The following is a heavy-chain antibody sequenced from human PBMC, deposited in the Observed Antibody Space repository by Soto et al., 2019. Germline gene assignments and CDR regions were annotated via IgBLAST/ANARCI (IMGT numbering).Heavy chain of an antibody. CDR2: IVVGSGNT. Sequence: GASVKVSCKASGFTFTSSAVQWVRQARGQRLEWIGWIVVGSGNTNYAQKLQERVTITRDMSTSTAYMELSSLRSEDTAVYYCAAGVDSSGYYYVGAPYYYYGMDVWGQGTTVTVSS. J-gene: IGHJ6*02. V-gene: IGHV1-58*01. D-gene: IGHD3-22*01. CDR3: AAGVDSSGYYYVGAPYYYYGMDV. CDR1: GFTFTSSA.